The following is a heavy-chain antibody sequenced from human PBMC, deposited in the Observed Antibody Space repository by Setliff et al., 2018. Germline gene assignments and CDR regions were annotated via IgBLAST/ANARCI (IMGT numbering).Heavy chain of an antibody. CDR1: GYNFITFG. J-gene: IGHJ4*02. CDR3: ARVGFRGVMSAYFDF. CDR2: ISPYMGNT. V-gene: IGHV1-18*01. D-gene: IGHD3-10*01. Sequence: ASVKVSCKTSGYNFITFGISWVHQAPGQGLEWMGWISPYMGNTNYAQKFEGRVTITADKSTNTVNMELSSLRSEDTAVYYCARVGFRGVMSAYFDFWGQGTQVTVSS.